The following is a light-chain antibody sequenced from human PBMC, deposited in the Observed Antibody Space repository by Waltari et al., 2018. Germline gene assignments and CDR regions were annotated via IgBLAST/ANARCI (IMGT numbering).Light chain of an antibody. Sequence: IQLTQSPSSLSASVGDRVTSTCRASQGIRNYLAWYQKKPGKDPTLRIYAASTLQSGVPSRFSGSGSGTDFTLTISSRQPEYCATYYCQQLNSYQWTFGQGTKVEIK. V-gene: IGKV1-9*01. CDR2: AAS. CDR3: QQLNSYQWT. J-gene: IGKJ1*01. CDR1: QGIRNY.